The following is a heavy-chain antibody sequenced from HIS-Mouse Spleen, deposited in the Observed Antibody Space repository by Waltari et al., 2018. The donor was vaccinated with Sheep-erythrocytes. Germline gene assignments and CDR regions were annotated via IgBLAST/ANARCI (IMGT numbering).Heavy chain of an antibody. J-gene: IGHJ6*02. D-gene: IGHD6-19*01. CDR2: ISSSSSYI. V-gene: IGHV3-21*01. CDR3: AGCIAVYGMDV. Sequence: EVQLVESGGGLVKPGGSLRLSCAASGFTFRSYSMTWARQAPGKGIEWVSSISSSSSYIYYADSVKGRFTISRDNAKNSLYLQMNSLRAEDTAVYYCAGCIAVYGMDVWGQGTTVTVSS. CDR1: GFTFRSYS.